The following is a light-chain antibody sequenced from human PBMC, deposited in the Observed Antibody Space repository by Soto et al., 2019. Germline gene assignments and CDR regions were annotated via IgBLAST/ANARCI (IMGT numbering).Light chain of an antibody. Sequence: DIQMTQSPSTLSASVGDRVTITCRASQSISSWLAWYQQKPGKAPKSLIYKASSLESGVPSRFSGSGSGTEFTLTISSLQPEEFATYHGQQYLSYPITFGQGTRLEIK. CDR3: QQYLSYPIT. CDR2: KAS. CDR1: QSISSW. J-gene: IGKJ5*01. V-gene: IGKV1-5*03.